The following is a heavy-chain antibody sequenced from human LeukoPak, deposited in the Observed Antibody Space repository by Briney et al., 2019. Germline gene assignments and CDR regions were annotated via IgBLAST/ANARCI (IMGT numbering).Heavy chain of an antibody. CDR1: GYTFTSYY. V-gene: IGHV1-46*01. CDR2: INPSGGST. CDR3: ARECRYDSEYDFDY. Sequence: SVKVSCKASGYTFTSYYVHWVRQAPGEGLEWMGIINPSGGSTSYAQKFQGRVTMTRDKSISTASMELSRLRSDATAVYYCARECRYDSEYDFDYWGQGTLVTVSS. J-gene: IGHJ4*02. D-gene: IGHD3-9*01.